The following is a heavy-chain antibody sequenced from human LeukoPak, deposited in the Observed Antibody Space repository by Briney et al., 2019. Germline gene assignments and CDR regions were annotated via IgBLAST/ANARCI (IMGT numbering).Heavy chain of an antibody. J-gene: IGHJ4*02. CDR2: IGSSNGNT. V-gene: IGHV3-48*01. CDR3: AQDDYDNKDYYVG. Sequence: GGSLRLSRAASGLTLSNYNMNWVRQAPGKGLEWLSYIGSSNGNTYYADSVKGRFTISWDNARNSLFLQMNSLRVEDTAVYYCAQDDYDNKDYYVGWGQGTLVTVSS. D-gene: IGHD3-22*01. CDR1: GLTLSNYN.